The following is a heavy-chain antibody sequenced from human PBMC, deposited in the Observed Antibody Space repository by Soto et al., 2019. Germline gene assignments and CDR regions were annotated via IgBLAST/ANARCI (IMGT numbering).Heavy chain of an antibody. CDR1: GFTFSSYG. CDR3: ARGKQFFDY. Sequence: QVQLVESGGGVVQPGRSLRLSCAASGFTFSSYGMHWVRQAPGKGLEWVAVIWYDGSNKYYADSVKGRFPISRDNSKNTLYLQMNSLRAEDTAVYYCARGKQFFDYWGQGTLVTVSS. D-gene: IGHD6-19*01. V-gene: IGHV3-33*01. CDR2: IWYDGSNK. J-gene: IGHJ4*02.